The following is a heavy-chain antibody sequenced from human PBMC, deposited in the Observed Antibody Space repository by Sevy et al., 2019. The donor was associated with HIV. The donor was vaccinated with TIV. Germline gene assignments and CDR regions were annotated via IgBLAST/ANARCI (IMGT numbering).Heavy chain of an antibody. Sequence: GGSLRLSCAASESTFRSYTLHWVRQAPGKGLDWVSVLSHVGGGKYYADSVKGRFTISRDNSKNTLDLRMNNLRDDDAAIYYCARGGYDGWALDNWGRGTLVTVSS. CDR2: LSHVGGGK. CDR1: ESTFRSYT. CDR3: ARGGYDGWALDN. J-gene: IGHJ4*02. V-gene: IGHV3-30-3*01. D-gene: IGHD5-12*01.